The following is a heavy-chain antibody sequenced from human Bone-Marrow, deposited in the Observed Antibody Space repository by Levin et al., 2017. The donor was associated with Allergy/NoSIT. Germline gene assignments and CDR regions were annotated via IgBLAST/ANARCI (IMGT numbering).Heavy chain of an antibody. CDR2: IVVGSGNT. Sequence: ASVKVSCEISGFTFTTSTVQWVRQARGQRLEWIGWIVVGSGNTNYAQKFQERVTITRDKSTSTAYMEMSSLRSGDTAVYYCAADKYDFWSGGYFDYWGQGTLVTVSS. V-gene: IGHV1-58*01. J-gene: IGHJ4*02. CDR3: AADKYDFWSGGYFDY. D-gene: IGHD3-3*01. CDR1: GFTFTTST.